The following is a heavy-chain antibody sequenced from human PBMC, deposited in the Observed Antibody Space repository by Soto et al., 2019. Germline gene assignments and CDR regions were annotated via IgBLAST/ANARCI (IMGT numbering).Heavy chain of an antibody. CDR1: GYTFTDYP. J-gene: IGHJ1*01. Sequence: QVQLVQSGAEVRKPGASVKLSCKASGYTFTDYPIHWVRQAPGQRLEWMGWINADSGDTKYSQKFQGRLIVTRDTSANTAYMELGSLRSEDTAVYYCTRAQRGEKWGQCTLVTVSS. D-gene: IGHD2-21*01. V-gene: IGHV1-3*01. CDR2: INADSGDT. CDR3: TRAQRGEK.